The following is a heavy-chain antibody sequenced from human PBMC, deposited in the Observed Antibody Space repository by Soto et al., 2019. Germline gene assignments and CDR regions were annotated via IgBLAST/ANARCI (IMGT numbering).Heavy chain of an antibody. V-gene: IGHV3-30*18. Sequence: QVQLVESGGGVVQSGRSLRLSCAASGFTFSTSGMHWIRQAPGKGLEWVAMISHDGGATYYVDSVKGRFTISRDTDKNTLHLPMDSLRPEDTATYYCAKAWGSSGWYNWFDPWGQGTLVTVSS. D-gene: IGHD6-13*01. CDR3: AKAWGSSGWYNWFDP. CDR2: ISHDGGAT. CDR1: GFTFSTSG. J-gene: IGHJ5*02.